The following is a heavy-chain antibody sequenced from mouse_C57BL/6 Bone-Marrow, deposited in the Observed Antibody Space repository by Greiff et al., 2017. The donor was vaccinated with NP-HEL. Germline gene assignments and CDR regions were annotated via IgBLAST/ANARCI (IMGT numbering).Heavy chain of an antibody. D-gene: IGHD1-1*01. J-gene: IGHJ3*01. CDR3: TRDEFYYGSSCGSY. CDR2: ISSGGDYI. V-gene: IGHV5-9-1*02. CDR1: GFTFSSYA. Sequence: EVKLMESGEGLVKPGGSLKLSCAASGFTFSSYAMSWVRQTPEKRLEWVAYISSGGDYIYYADTVKGRFTISRANARNTLYLQMSSLKSEDTAMYYCTRDEFYYGSSCGSYWGQGTLVTVSA.